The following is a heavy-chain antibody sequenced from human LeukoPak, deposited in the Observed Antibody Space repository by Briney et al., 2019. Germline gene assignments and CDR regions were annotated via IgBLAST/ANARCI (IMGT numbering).Heavy chain of an antibody. CDR3: ARDGYYYDSSGYYD. CDR1: GFTFSDYY. D-gene: IGHD3-22*01. CDR2: ISSSSSYT. Sequence: GGSLRLSRAASGFTFSDYYMSCIRQAPGKGLEWVSYISSSSSYTNYADSVKGRFTISRDNAKNSLYLQMNSLRAEDTAVYYCARDGYYYDSSGYYDLGQGTLVTVSS. J-gene: IGHJ4*02. V-gene: IGHV3-11*06.